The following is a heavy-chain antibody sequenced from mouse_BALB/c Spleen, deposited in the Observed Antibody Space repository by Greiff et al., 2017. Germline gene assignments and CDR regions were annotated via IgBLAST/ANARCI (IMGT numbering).Heavy chain of an antibody. CDR2: ILPGSGST. J-gene: IGHJ4*01. Sequence: VQLQQSGAELMKPGASAKISCKATGYTFSSYWIEWVKQRPGHGLEWIGEILPGSGSTNYNEKFKGKATFTADTSSNTAYMQLSSLTSEDSAVYYCAIEGMDYWGQGTSVTVSS. CDR1: GYTFSSYW. CDR3: AIEGMDY. V-gene: IGHV1-9*01.